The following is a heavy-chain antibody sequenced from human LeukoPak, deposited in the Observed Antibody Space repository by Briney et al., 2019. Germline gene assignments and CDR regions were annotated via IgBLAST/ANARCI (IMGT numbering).Heavy chain of an antibody. V-gene: IGHV3-30*02. D-gene: IGHD4-23*01. CDR2: IRYDGSNK. CDR1: GFTFSSYG. J-gene: IGHJ6*03. Sequence: AGGSLRLSCAASGFTFSSYGMHWVRQAPGKGLEWVAFIRYDGSNKYYADSVKGRFTISRDNSKNTLYLQMNSLRAEDTAVYYCAKDRGSGGNSYYYYMDVWGKGTTVTVSS. CDR3: AKDRGSGGNSYYYYMDV.